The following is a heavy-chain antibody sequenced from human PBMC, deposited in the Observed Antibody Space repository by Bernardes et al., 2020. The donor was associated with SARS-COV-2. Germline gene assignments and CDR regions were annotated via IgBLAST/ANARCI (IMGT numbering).Heavy chain of an antibody. CDR3: ATERQSLTVFGVGHDAFDF. CDR1: GFSFEDYT. D-gene: IGHD3-3*01. J-gene: IGHJ3*01. CDR2: VSWDGSTT. V-gene: IGHV3-43*01. Sequence: GGSLRLFCAASGFSFEDYTMHWVRQVPGKGLEWVSLVSWDGSTTNYADSVKGRFIISRDSSRNTVHLQMDSLRKEDTALYYCATERQSLTVFGVGHDAFDFWGQGTRVTVSA.